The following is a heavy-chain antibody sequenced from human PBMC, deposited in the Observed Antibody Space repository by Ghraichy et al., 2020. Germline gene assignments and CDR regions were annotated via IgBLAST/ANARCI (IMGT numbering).Heavy chain of an antibody. J-gene: IGHJ4*02. D-gene: IGHD2-15*01. CDR1: GFTFSISW. CDR2: IKQDGSEK. CDR3: ARGGSWWLDY. Sequence: GGSLRLSCAASGFTFSISWMTWVRQAPGKGLEWVANIKQDGSEKYYVASVKGRFTISRDNAKNSLYLQMNGLRAEDTAVYYCARGGSWWLDYWGQGTLVTVSS. V-gene: IGHV3-7*05.